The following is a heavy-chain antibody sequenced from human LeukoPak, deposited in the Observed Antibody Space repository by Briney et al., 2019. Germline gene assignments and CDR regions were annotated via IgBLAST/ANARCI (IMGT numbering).Heavy chain of an antibody. CDR3: AKVNRGSVVNYFGLDY. V-gene: IGHV3-23*01. D-gene: IGHD2/OR15-2a*01. J-gene: IGHJ4*02. CDR2: LSGSDGRT. CDR1: GFMFSNYA. Sequence: GGSLRLSCSASGFMFSNYAMHWVRQAPGKGLEWVSALSGSDGRTFYADSVKGRFTISRDNSKSILYLQMNSLRVEDTATYFCAKVNRGSVVNYFGLDYWGQGTLVTVSS.